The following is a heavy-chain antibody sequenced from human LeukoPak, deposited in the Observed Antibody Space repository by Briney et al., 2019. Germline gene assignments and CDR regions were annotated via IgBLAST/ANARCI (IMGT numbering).Heavy chain of an antibody. D-gene: IGHD6-19*01. V-gene: IGHV5-10-1*01. CDR1: GYSFSNYW. Sequence: GAALRISCKGSGYSFSNYWINWVRQVPGKGLEWMGRIDPSDSYTNYSPSFQGHVTISANKSVTTAYLQWSSLKASDTAMYYCARHFRGAVATYYFDYWGQGTLVTVSS. J-gene: IGHJ4*02. CDR3: ARHFRGAVATYYFDY. CDR2: IDPSDSYT.